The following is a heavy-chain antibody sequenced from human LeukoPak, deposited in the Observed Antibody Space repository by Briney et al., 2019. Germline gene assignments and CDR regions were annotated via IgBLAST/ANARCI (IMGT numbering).Heavy chain of an antibody. D-gene: IGHD6-13*01. V-gene: IGHV3-21*01. Sequence: PGGSPRLSCAASGFTFSSYSMNWVRQAPGKGLEWVSSISSSSSYIYYADSVKGRFTISRDNAKNSLYLQMNSLRAEDTAVYYCARDSSSWKLFDYWGQGTLVTVSS. CDR3: ARDSSSWKLFDY. J-gene: IGHJ4*02. CDR2: ISSSSSYI. CDR1: GFTFSSYS.